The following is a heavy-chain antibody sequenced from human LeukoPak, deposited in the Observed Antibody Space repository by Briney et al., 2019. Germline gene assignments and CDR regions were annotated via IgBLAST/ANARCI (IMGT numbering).Heavy chain of an antibody. CDR2: INHSGST. CDR3: ARSKMAPDRTGYYYYYYMDV. CDR1: GCSFSGYY. J-gene: IGHJ6*03. D-gene: IGHD2-8*01. Sequence: SETLSLTCAVYGCSFSGYYWSWIRQPPGKGLEWIGEINHSGSTNYNPSLKSRVTISLDTSQNQFPLKPSSVTAADTAVYYCARSKMAPDRTGYYYYYYMDVWGKGTTVTISS. V-gene: IGHV4-34*01.